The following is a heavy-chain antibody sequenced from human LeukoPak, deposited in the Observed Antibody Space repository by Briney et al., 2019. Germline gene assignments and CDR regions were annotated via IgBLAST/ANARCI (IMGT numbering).Heavy chain of an antibody. V-gene: IGHV3-30-3*01. CDR1: GFTFSSYA. D-gene: IGHD3-9*01. Sequence: GGSLRLSCAASGFTFSSYAMHWVRQAPGKGLEWVAVISYDGSNKYYADSVKGRFTISRDNSKNTLYLQMNSLRAEDTAVYYCARELQWRGTYYDILTGYYPLPSFDYWGQGTLVTVSS. J-gene: IGHJ4*02. CDR3: ARELQWRGTYYDILTGYYPLPSFDY. CDR2: ISYDGSNK.